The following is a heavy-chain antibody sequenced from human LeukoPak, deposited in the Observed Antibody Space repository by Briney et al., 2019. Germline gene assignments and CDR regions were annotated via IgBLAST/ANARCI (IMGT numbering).Heavy chain of an antibody. CDR1: GGSISNTNW. Sequence: SGTLSLTCAVSGGSISNTNWWSWVRQPPGKGLEWIGEVFHSGSTNYNPSLKSRVTISVDKSKNQFSLKLTSVTAADTAVYYCTRAVISFGAAVAKGFDCWGQGTLVTVPS. J-gene: IGHJ4*02. D-gene: IGHD3-16*01. CDR2: VFHSGST. V-gene: IGHV4-4*02. CDR3: TRAVISFGAAVAKGFDC.